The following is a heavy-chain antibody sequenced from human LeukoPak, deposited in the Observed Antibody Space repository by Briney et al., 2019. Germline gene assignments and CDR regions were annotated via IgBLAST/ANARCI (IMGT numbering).Heavy chain of an antibody. CDR3: AREESSSWYGNWFDP. V-gene: IGHV1-69*13. D-gene: IGHD6-13*01. CDR2: IIPIFGTA. CDR1: GGTFSSYA. J-gene: IGHJ5*02. Sequence: VASVKVSCKASGGTFSSYAISWVRQAPGQGLEWMGGIIPIFGTANYAQKFQGRVTITADESTSTAYMELSSLRSEDTAVYYCAREESSSWYGNWFDPWGQGTLVTVSS.